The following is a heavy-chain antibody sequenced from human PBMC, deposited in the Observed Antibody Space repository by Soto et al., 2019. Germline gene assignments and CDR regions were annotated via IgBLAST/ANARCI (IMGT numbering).Heavy chain of an antibody. CDR3: ARGRDGPWDYYFDY. CDR2: IYYSGST. Sequence: PSETLSLTCTVSGGSISSGDYYWSWIRQPPGKGLEWIGYIYYSGSTYYNPSLKSRVTISVDTSKNQFSLELSSVTAADTAVYYCARGRDGPWDYYFDYWGQGTLVTVSS. CDR1: GGSISSGDYY. V-gene: IGHV4-30-4*01. D-gene: IGHD1-26*01. J-gene: IGHJ4*02.